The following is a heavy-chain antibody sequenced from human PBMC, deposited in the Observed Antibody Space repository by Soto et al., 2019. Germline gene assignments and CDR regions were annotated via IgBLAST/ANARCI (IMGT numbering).Heavy chain of an antibody. CDR3: ARDIGPALDWFGP. D-gene: IGHD5-18*01. CDR2: MNPKSGQK. J-gene: IGHJ5*02. CDR1: GYTFSFYD. V-gene: IGHV1-8*01. Sequence: QVQLVQSGAEVKKPGASVKVSCKASGYTFSFYDINWLRQASGQGLEYIGWMNPKSGQKNYAPRFQGRVTMTGNTSINTAYMELSSLTSEDTAVYYCARDIGPALDWFGPWGQGTLVTVSS.